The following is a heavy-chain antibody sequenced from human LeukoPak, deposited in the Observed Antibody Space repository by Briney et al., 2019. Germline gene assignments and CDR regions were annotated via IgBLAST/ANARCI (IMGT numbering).Heavy chain of an antibody. CDR1: GGTFSSYA. V-gene: IGHV1-69*01. J-gene: IGHJ6*03. Sequence: VKVSCKASGGTFSSYAISWVRQAPGQELEWMGGIIPIFGTANYAQKFQGRVTITADESTSTAYMELSSLRSEDTAVYYCARDLSLYYYYMDVWGKGTTVTISS. D-gene: IGHD3-9*01. CDR3: ARDLSLYYYYMDV. CDR2: IIPIFGTA.